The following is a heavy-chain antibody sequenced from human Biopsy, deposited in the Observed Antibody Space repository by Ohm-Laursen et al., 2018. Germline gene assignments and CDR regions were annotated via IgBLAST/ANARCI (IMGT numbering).Heavy chain of an antibody. CDR3: AAGTRYSSGWYNAVDF. D-gene: IGHD6-19*01. V-gene: IGHV1-69*06. Sequence: SVTVSCKASGGTFNGYGINWVRQAPGQGLEWMGGIIPFFGTSDYAQTFQGRVTITADKSTSTSYMELTRLRSEDSAVYYCAAGTRYSSGWYNAVDFWGQGTMVTVSS. J-gene: IGHJ3*01. CDR1: GGTFNGYG. CDR2: IIPFFGTS.